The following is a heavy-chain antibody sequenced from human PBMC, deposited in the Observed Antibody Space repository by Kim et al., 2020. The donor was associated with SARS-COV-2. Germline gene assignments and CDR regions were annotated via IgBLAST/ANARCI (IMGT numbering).Heavy chain of an antibody. V-gene: IGHV1-3*01. CDR1: GSTFTNFA. D-gene: IGHD2-2*02. J-gene: IGHJ6*02. CDR3: ATYSLVPAAIFYGGYGLGV. Sequence: ASVKVSCKASGSTFTNFAMHWVRQAPGQRLEWMGWINAGNGNTKYSQKFQGRVTITRDTSASTAYMEVSSLRSEDTAVFYCATYSLVPAAIFYGGYGLGVWGQGTTVTVSS. CDR2: INAGNGNT.